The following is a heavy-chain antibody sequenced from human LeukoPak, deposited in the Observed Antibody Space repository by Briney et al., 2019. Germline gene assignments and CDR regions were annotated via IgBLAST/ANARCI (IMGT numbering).Heavy chain of an antibody. D-gene: IGHD5-18*01. CDR3: ARAYGYSNYDYYYGMDV. V-gene: IGHV3-13*01. CDR2: IGTAGDT. CDR1: GFTFSSYD. J-gene: IGHJ6*02. Sequence: GGSLRLSCAASGFTFSSYDMHWVRQATGEGLEWVSAIGTAGDTYYPGSVKGRFTISRENAKNSLYLQMNSLRAGDTAVYYCARAYGYSNYDYYYGMDVWGQGTTVTVSS.